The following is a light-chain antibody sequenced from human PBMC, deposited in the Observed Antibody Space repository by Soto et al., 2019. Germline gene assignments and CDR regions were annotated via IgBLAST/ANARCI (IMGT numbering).Light chain of an antibody. Sequence: QSVLTQPASVSGSPGQSITISCTGSSSDVGGYNYVSWYQQHPGKAPKLMIYEVSNRPSGISNRFSGSKSGNTASLTLSGLQAEDVADYYCSSYTSSSTLVFGGGTKVTVL. J-gene: IGLJ2*01. CDR3: SSYTSSSTLV. CDR2: EVS. CDR1: SSDVGGYNY. V-gene: IGLV2-14*01.